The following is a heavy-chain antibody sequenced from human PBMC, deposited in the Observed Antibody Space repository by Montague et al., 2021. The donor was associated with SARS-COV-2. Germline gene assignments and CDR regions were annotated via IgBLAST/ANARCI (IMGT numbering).Heavy chain of an antibody. CDR1: GGSVSSSGYY. V-gene: IGHV4-39*01. Sequence: SETLSLTCTVSGGSVSSSGYYWGWIRQPPGKGLEWIGSIYFSGSSYYNPSLKSRVSISVDTSKNQFSLRLSSVTSADTAVYYCARHRRWGLVVAAQNLFDPWGQGTLVTVSS. J-gene: IGHJ5*01. CDR3: ARHRRWGLVVAAQNLFDP. CDR2: IYFSGSS. D-gene: IGHD2-15*01.